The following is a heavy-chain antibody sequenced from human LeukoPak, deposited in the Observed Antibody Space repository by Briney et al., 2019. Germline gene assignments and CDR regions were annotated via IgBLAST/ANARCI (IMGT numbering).Heavy chain of an antibody. D-gene: IGHD6-13*01. V-gene: IGHV3-23*01. CDR1: GFTFSNYA. CDR3: AKAHSISWPYAFDS. CDR2: ISGNGGRT. Sequence: GGSLRLSCAASGFTFSNYAMAWVRQAPGKGLEWVSAISGNGGRTYSADSVQGRFTISRDNPKNTVYLQMDNLRAEDSAMYYCAKAHSISWPYAFDSWGQGTLVTVSS. J-gene: IGHJ4*02.